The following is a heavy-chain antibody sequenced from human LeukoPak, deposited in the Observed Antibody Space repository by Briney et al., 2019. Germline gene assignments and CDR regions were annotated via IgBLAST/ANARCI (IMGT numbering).Heavy chain of an antibody. Sequence: SETLSLTCTVSGGSLSSGGYYWGWLRQNPGRGLEWIGYIYYSGSTYYNPSLKSRVTISVDTSKNQFSLKLSSVTAADTAVYYCARLWGQQLAYFDYWGQGTLVTVSS. CDR1: GGSLSSGGYY. CDR2: IYYSGST. J-gene: IGHJ4*02. V-gene: IGHV4-31*03. CDR3: ARLWGQQLAYFDY. D-gene: IGHD6-13*01.